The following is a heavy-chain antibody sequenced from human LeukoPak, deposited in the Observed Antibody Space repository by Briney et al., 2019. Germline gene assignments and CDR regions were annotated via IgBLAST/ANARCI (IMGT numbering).Heavy chain of an antibody. CDR3: ARGAAGSTWLDP. Sequence: PSETLSLTCTVSGGSIISSSYYWGWIRQHPGKGLEWIGYIYYSGSTYYNPSLKSRVTISVDTSKNQFSLKLSSVTAADTAVYYCARGAAGSTWLDPWGQGTLVTVSS. CDR2: IYYSGST. CDR1: GGSIISSSYY. J-gene: IGHJ5*02. V-gene: IGHV4-31*03. D-gene: IGHD6-13*01.